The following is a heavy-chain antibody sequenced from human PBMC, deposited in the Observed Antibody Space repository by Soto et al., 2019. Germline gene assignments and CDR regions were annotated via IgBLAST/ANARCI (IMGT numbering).Heavy chain of an antibody. V-gene: IGHV3-30-3*01. CDR1: GFAFSSYT. CDR3: ARGPYDFWSGYIADAFDV. D-gene: IGHD3-3*01. Sequence: QVQLVESGGSVVQPGRSLRLSCAACGFAFSSYTLHWVRQAPGKGLEWVALISYDGSNKYYADSVKGRFTISRDNSKNTLYLQMNSLRPEDTALFYCARGPYDFWSGYIADAFDVWGQGTMVTVSS. J-gene: IGHJ3*01. CDR2: ISYDGSNK.